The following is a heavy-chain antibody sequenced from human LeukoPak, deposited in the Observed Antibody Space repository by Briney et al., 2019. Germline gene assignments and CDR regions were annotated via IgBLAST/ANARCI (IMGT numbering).Heavy chain of an antibody. CDR1: GFTFSNYG. V-gene: IGHV3-23*01. CDR3: AKDRPHNC. J-gene: IGHJ4*02. Sequence: GGSLRLSCAASGFTFSNYGMTRVRQAPGKGLEWVSTISDNGADTYYADSVKGRFTISRDNSRNTLYVEMNSFGAEDTAIYYCAKDRPHNCWGQGTLVPVSS. CDR2: ISDNGADT.